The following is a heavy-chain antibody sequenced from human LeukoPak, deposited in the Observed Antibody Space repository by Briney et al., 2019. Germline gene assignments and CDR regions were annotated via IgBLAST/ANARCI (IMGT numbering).Heavy chain of an antibody. CDR1: GFTFSNYG. J-gene: IGHJ4*02. D-gene: IGHD3-22*01. CDR2: ISDSGGRT. CDR3: AKRGVVIRVILVGFHKEAYYFDS. Sequence: GGSLRLSCAASGFTFSNYGMSWVRQAPGKGLEWVAGISDSGGRTNYADSVKGRFTISRDNPKNTLYLQMNSLRAEDTAVYFCAKRGVVIRVILVGFHKEAYYFDSWGQGALVTVSS. V-gene: IGHV3-23*01.